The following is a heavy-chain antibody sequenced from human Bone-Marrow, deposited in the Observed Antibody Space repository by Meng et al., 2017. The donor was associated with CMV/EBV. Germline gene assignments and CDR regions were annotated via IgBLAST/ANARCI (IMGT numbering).Heavy chain of an antibody. V-gene: IGHV2-5*02. Sequence: LSPSGVGVGWIRQPPGKALEWLALIYWDDDKRYSPSLKSKLTITKDTSKNQVVLTMTNMDPVDTATYYCAHRRHRDSGYAEGNWFDPWGQGTLVTVSS. CDR3: AHRRHRDSGYAEGNWFDP. D-gene: IGHD5-12*01. CDR1: LSPSGVG. J-gene: IGHJ5*02. CDR2: IYWDDDK.